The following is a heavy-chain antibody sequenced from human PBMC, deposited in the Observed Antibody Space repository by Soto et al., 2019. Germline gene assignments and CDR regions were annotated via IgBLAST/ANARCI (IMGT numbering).Heavy chain of an antibody. V-gene: IGHV4-34*01. CDR3: ARANDPARTGWGGNPSHYYYGMDV. CDR2: INHSGST. Sequence: SETLSLTCAVYGGSFSGYYWSWIRQPPGKGLEWIGEINHSGSTNYNPSLKSRVTISVDTSKNQFSLKLSSVTAADTAVYYCARANDPARTGWGGNPSHYYYGMDVWGQGTTVTVSS. J-gene: IGHJ6*02. D-gene: IGHD1-1*01. CDR1: GGSFSGYY.